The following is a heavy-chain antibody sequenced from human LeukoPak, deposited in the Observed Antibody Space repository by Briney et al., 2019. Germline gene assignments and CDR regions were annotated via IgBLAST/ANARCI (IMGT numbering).Heavy chain of an antibody. CDR1: GFTFSSYA. CDR3: AKNGGSQCSSHLDS. D-gene: IGHD2-15*01. V-gene: IGHV3-23*01. Sequence: QPGGSLRLSCAASGFTFSSYAMSWVRQAPGKGLEWVSGTSGSGGSTYYAGSVKGRFTISRDNSKNTLYLQMNSLRVEDTAVYYCAKNGGSQCSSHLDSWGQGTLVTVSS. J-gene: IGHJ4*02. CDR2: TSGSGGST.